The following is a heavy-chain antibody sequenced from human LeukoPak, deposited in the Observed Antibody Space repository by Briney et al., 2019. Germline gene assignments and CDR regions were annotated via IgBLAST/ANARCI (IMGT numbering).Heavy chain of an antibody. Sequence: SXTLSLTCAVYGGSFSGYYWSWIRQPPGKGLEWIGEINHSGSTNYNPSLKSRVTISVDTSKNQFSLKLSSVTAADTAVYYCARAARRFLGWFDPWGQGTLVTVSS. CDR3: ARAARRFLGWFDP. J-gene: IGHJ5*02. D-gene: IGHD3-3*01. CDR1: GGSFSGYY. CDR2: INHSGST. V-gene: IGHV4-34*01.